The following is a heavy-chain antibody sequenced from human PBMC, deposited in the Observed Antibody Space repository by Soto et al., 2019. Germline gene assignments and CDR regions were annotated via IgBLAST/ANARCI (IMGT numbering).Heavy chain of an antibody. D-gene: IGHD6-13*01. CDR3: ARHEGGAAADRPLDY. J-gene: IGHJ4*02. Sequence: QLRLQESGPGLVKSSETLSLTCTISGGSVRSSSYYWGWIRQPPGKGLEWIASIYYSGRTHNNPALKSPVTLAQDKYQKQFPLKMNSVTAADTAGYYCARHEGGAAADRPLDYWGQGTLVTVSS. CDR1: GGSVRSSSYY. V-gene: IGHV4-39*01. CDR2: IYYSGRT.